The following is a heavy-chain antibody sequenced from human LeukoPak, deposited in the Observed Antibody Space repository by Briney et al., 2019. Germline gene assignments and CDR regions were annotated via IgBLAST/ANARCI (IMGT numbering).Heavy chain of an antibody. CDR1: GFTFSSYW. CDR3: ARVKGSIAAAGTWYFDY. CDR2: IKQDGSEK. V-gene: IGHV3-7*01. D-gene: IGHD6-13*01. Sequence: GGSLRLSCAASGFTFSSYWMSWVRQAPGKGLEGVANIKQDGSEKYYVDSVKGRFTISRDNAKNSLYLQMNSLRAEDTAVYYCARVKGSIAAAGTWYFDYWGQGTLVTVSS. J-gene: IGHJ4*02.